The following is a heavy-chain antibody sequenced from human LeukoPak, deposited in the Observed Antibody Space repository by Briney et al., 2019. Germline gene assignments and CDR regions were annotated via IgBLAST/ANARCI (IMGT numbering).Heavy chain of an antibody. CDR3: AREIVYYPHAFDI. CDR1: GFTFSSYA. CDR2: ISGSGGST. Sequence: GGSLRLSCAASGFTFSSYAMSWLRQSPGKGLEWVSAISGSGGSTYYADSVKRRFTISRDNSKNTLYLQMNSLRAEDTAVYYCAREIVYYPHAFDIWGQGTMVTVSS. V-gene: IGHV3-23*01. D-gene: IGHD1-26*01. J-gene: IGHJ3*02.